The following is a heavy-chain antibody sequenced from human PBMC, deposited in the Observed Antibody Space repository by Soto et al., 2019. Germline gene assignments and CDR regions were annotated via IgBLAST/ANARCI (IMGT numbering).Heavy chain of an antibody. J-gene: IGHJ6*02. V-gene: IGHV3-23*01. Sequence: EVHLLESGGGLVQPGGSLSLSCAASGFTFSSYVMNWVRQAPGKGLEWVSGISGSGVGTHHADSVKGRFTISRDNSENKLFLQMNSLRAEDTAVYYCAKGPAYYNFWARCMDVWGQGITVTVAS. D-gene: IGHD3-3*01. CDR1: GFTFSSYV. CDR3: AKGPAYYNFWARCMDV. CDR2: ISGSGVGT.